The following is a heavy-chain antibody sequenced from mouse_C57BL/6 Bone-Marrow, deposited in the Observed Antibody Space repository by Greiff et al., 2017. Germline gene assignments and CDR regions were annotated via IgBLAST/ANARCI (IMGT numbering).Heavy chain of an antibody. CDR2: IRLKSDNYAT. D-gene: IGHD1-1*01. Sequence: EVKLMESGGGLVQPGGSLKLSCVASGFTFSNSWMNWVRQSPEKGLEWVAQIRLKSDNYATHYAESVKGRFTISRDDSKSSVYLQMNNLRAEDTGIYYCTDYYYGSSLFAYWGQGTLVTVSA. V-gene: IGHV6-3*01. CDR3: TDYYYGSSLFAY. CDR1: GFTFSNSW. J-gene: IGHJ3*01.